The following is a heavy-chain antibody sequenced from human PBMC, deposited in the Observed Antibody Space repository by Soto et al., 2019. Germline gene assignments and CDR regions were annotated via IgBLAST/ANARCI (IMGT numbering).Heavy chain of an antibody. CDR2: IIPIFGTA. Sequence: SVKVSCKASGGTFSSYAISWVRQAPGQGLEWMGGIIPIFGTANYAQKFQGRVTITADESTSTAYMELSSLRSEDTAVYYCAREISGRDYYDSSGYYTFDYWGQGTLVTVSS. V-gene: IGHV1-69*13. D-gene: IGHD3-22*01. J-gene: IGHJ4*02. CDR1: GGTFSSYA. CDR3: AREISGRDYYDSSGYYTFDY.